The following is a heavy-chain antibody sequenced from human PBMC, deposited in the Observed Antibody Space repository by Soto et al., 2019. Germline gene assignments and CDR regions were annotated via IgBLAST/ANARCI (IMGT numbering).Heavy chain of an antibody. CDR2: FDPEDGET. V-gene: IGHV1-24*01. D-gene: IGHD6-19*01. Sequence: ASVKVSCKVSGYTLTELSMHWVRQAPGKGLEWMGGFDPEDGETIYAQKFQGRVTMTEDTSTDTAYMELSSLRSEDTAVYYCATGRAVAGGYGYYYMDVWGKGTTVTVSS. J-gene: IGHJ6*03. CDR1: GYTLTELS. CDR3: ATGRAVAGGYGYYYMDV.